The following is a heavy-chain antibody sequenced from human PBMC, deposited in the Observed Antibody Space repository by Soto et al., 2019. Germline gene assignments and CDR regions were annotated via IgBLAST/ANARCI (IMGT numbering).Heavy chain of an antibody. CDR1: GGSIISGDYY. D-gene: IGHD3-16*01. V-gene: IGHV4-30-4*01. Sequence: SETLSLTCTVSGGSIISGDYYWIWIRQPPGKGLEWIGYIYYSGSTYYNPSLKSRVTISVDTSKNQFSLKLSSVTAAATAVYYCARGGSYFDYWGQGTLITVSS. CDR3: ARGGSYFDY. CDR2: IYYSGST. J-gene: IGHJ4*02.